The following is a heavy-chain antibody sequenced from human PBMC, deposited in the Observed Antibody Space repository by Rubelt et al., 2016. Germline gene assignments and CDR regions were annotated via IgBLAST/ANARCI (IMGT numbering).Heavy chain of an antibody. D-gene: IGHD6-6*01. V-gene: IGHV4-34*01. Sequence: QVQLQQWGAGLLKPSETLSLTCAVYGGSFSGYYWSWIRQPPGKGLEWIGETNHSGSTNYNPSLKSRVTISVDTSKNQFSLKLSSVTAADTAVYYCARAGRSSSSYYYLWGWFDPWGQGTLVTVSS. J-gene: IGHJ5*02. CDR1: GGSFSGYY. CDR3: ARAGRSSSSYYYLWGWFDP. CDR2: TNHSGST.